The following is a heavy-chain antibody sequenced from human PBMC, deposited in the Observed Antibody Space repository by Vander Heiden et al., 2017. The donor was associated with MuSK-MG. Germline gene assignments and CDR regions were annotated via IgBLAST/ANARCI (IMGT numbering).Heavy chain of an antibody. CDR2: INPNSGGT. J-gene: IGHJ4*02. Sequence: QVQLVQYGAEVKKPGASVKVSCKASGYTFTGYYMHWVRQAPGQGLEWMGWINPNSGGTNYAQKFQGRVTMTRDTSISTAYMELSRLRSDDTAVYYCARCSVAAAGTGDFDYWGQGTLVTVSS. V-gene: IGHV1-2*02. CDR1: GYTFTGYY. CDR3: ARCSVAAAGTGDFDY. D-gene: IGHD6-13*01.